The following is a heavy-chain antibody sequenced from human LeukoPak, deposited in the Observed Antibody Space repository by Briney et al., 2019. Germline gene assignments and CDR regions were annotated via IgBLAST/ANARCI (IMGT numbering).Heavy chain of an antibody. CDR2: ISYDGSNT. CDR1: GFTFSSYA. Sequence: QPGGSLRLSCAASGFTFSSYAMHWVRQAPGKGLEWVAVISYDGSNTYYADSVKGRFTISRDNSKNTLYLQMNSLRAEDTAVYYCARDESDGGVPVDYWGQGTLVTVSS. D-gene: IGHD3-16*01. CDR3: ARDESDGGVPVDY. J-gene: IGHJ4*02. V-gene: IGHV3-30-3*01.